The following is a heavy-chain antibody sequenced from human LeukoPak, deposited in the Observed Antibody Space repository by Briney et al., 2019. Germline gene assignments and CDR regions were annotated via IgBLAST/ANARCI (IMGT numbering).Heavy chain of an antibody. CDR1: GGSISSGGYS. CDR2: IYHSGST. J-gene: IGHJ6*02. CDR3: AAYWGILDYYGMDV. D-gene: IGHD2-21*01. V-gene: IGHV4-30-2*02. Sequence: PSQTLSLTCAVSGGSISSGGYSWSWIRQPPGKGLEWIGYIYHSGSTYYNPSLKSRVTISVDRSKNQFSLKLSSVTAADTAVYYCAAYWGILDYYGMDVWGQGTTVTVSS.